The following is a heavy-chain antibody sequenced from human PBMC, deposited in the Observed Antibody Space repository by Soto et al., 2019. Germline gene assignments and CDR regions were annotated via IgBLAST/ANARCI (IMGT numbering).Heavy chain of an antibody. D-gene: IGHD6-13*01. J-gene: IGHJ6*02. V-gene: IGHV1-69*13. CDR1: GGTFSSYA. CDR3: AREAAAGHYYYGMDV. Sequence: SVKVSCKASGGTFSSYAISWVRQAPGQGLEWMGGIIPIFGTANYAQKFQGRVTITADVSTSTAYMELSSLRSEDTAVYYCAREAAAGHYYYGMDVWGQGTTVTVSS. CDR2: IIPIFGTA.